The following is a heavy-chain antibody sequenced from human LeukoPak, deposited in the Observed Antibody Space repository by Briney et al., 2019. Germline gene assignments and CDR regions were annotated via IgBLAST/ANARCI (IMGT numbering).Heavy chain of an antibody. CDR2: IYYTGST. Sequence: PSQTLSLTCTVSGDSIINYYCSWIRQTPGNGLEWIGFIYYTGSTSYNPSLKSRVTMSVDRSKNLFSLNLSSVTAADTAVYYCARRASSYYFDNWSQGTLVTVSS. J-gene: IGHJ4*02. V-gene: IGHV4-59*01. CDR3: ARRASSYYFDN. D-gene: IGHD3-16*02. CDR1: GDSIINYY.